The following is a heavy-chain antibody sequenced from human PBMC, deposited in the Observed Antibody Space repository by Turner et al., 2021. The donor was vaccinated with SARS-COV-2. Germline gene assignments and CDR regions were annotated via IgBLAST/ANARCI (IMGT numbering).Heavy chain of an antibody. CDR1: GLKFNNYT. D-gene: IGHD2-8*01. CDR2: IGSPSST. V-gene: IGHV3-21*01. Sequence: EVQLVESGGGLVKPGGSLRLPCAASGLKFNNYTMTWVRPAPGKGLEWVSSIGSPSSTYYADSVKGRFTISRDNAKNSLFLQMNSLGGEDTAVYYCARGCTNAGCIQDWGQGTLVTVSS. CDR3: ARGCTNAGCIQD. J-gene: IGHJ4*02.